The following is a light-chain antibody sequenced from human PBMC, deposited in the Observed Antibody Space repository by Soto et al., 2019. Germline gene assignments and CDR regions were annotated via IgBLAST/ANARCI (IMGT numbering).Light chain of an antibody. Sequence: IQLTQSPSFLSASVGDRVTITCRASQGISTYLAWYQRKPGKAPNLLIYAASSLQSGVPSRFSGSGSGTDFTLTISSLQPEDCATYYCLQDYNYPPTFGPGTKVDIK. J-gene: IGKJ1*01. V-gene: IGKV1-6*01. CDR2: AAS. CDR1: QGISTY. CDR3: LQDYNYPPT.